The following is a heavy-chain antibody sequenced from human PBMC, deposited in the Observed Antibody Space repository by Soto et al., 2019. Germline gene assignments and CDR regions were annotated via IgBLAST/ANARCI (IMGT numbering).Heavy chain of an antibody. D-gene: IGHD3-16*01. CDR2: ISYDGRNK. J-gene: IGHJ6*02. V-gene: IGHV3-30*18. Sequence: QVQLVESGGGVVQPGRSLRLSCAASGFSFSNYGMHWVRQAPGKGLEWVALISYDGRNKYYVDSVEGRFTISRDNSKNTLDLQMNSLRVEDTAVYYCVKDGLGRLRARASDYYGMDVWGQGTTVTVSS. CDR1: GFSFSNYG. CDR3: VKDGLGRLRARASDYYGMDV.